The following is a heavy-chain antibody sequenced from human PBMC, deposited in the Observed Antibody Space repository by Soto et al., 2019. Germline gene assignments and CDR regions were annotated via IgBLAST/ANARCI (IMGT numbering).Heavy chain of an antibody. J-gene: IGHJ4*02. CDR3: AATHSSSWYDKPFDY. V-gene: IGHV4-34*01. CDR2: INHSGST. D-gene: IGHD6-13*01. Sequence: QVQLQQWGAGLLKPSETLSLTCAVYGGSFSGYYWSWIRQPPGKGLEWIGEINHSGSTNYNPSLKRRLTQSGDTHKSHFSLTLSSVTAADTAVYYCAATHSSSWYDKPFDYWGQGTLVTVSS. CDR1: GGSFSGYY.